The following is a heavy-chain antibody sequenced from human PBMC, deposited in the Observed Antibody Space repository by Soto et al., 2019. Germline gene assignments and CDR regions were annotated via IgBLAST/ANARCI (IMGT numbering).Heavy chain of an antibody. J-gene: IGHJ5*02. D-gene: IGHD6-6*01. CDR3: ARRGNGIAARFPNCFDP. CDR1: GGTFSSYA. Sequence: SVKVSCKASGGTFSSYAISWVRQAPGQGLEWMGGIIPIFGTANYAQKFQGRVTITADESTSTAYMELSSLRSEDTAVYYCARRGNGIAARFPNCFDPWGQRTLVTVSS. CDR2: IIPIFGTA. V-gene: IGHV1-69*13.